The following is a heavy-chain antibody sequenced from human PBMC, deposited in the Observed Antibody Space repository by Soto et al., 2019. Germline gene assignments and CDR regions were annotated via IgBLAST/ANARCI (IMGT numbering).Heavy chain of an antibody. Sequence: GESLKISCKGSGYSFTSYWISWVRQMPGKGLEWMGRIDPSDSYTNYSPSFQGHVTISADKSISTAYLQWSSLKASDTAMYYCVRGAGIVVVITGMDVWGQGTTVTVSS. J-gene: IGHJ6*02. CDR2: IDPSDSYT. CDR3: VRGAGIVVVITGMDV. V-gene: IGHV5-10-1*01. D-gene: IGHD3-22*01. CDR1: GYSFTSYW.